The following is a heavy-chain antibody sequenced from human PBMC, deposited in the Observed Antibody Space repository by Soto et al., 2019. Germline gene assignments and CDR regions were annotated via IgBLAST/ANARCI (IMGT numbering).Heavy chain of an antibody. Sequence: QVQLVQSGAEVKKPGSSVKVSCKASGGTFSSFAISWVRQAPGQGLEWMARIIPIFDTANYAQKFQGRVTITADESPSTTYMELSSLRSEDTAVYYCVGYYYNTRGYYYDYWGQGTLVTVSS. CDR3: VGYYYNTRGYYYDY. CDR2: IIPIFDTA. D-gene: IGHD3-22*01. V-gene: IGHV1-69*18. J-gene: IGHJ4*02. CDR1: GGTFSSFA.